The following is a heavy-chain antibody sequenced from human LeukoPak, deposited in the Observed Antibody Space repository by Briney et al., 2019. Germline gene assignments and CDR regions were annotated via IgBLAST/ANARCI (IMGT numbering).Heavy chain of an antibody. CDR2: ITWNSGTI. V-gene: IGHV3-9*01. CDR3: ARGYYAASVRFDY. D-gene: IGHD3-10*01. J-gene: IGHJ4*02. Sequence: GGSLSLSCAASGFTFYDHAMHWVRQAPGKGLEGVSGITWNSGTIGYADSVKVRFTISRDNAKNSLYLQMNSLRAEDTALYYCARGYYAASVRFDYWGRGTLVTVSS. CDR1: GFTFYDHA.